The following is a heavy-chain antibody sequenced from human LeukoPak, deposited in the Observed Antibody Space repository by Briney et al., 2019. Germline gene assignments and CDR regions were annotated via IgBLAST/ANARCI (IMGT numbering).Heavy chain of an antibody. J-gene: IGHJ4*02. D-gene: IGHD1-26*01. CDR3: ASWEPNDY. CDR2: ICYSGSA. Sequence: SQTLSLTCTVSGGSISSGAYYWRWIRQHPGKGLEWIGYICYSGSAYYNPSLKSRVTISVDTSKNQFSLKLSSVTAADTAVYYCASWEPNDYWGQGTLVTVSS. V-gene: IGHV4-31*03. CDR1: GGSISSGAYY.